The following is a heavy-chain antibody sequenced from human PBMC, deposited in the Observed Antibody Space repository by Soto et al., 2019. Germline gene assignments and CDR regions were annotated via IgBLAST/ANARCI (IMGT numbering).Heavy chain of an antibody. D-gene: IGHD3-9*01. CDR3: AIDFLTGSMVFDI. J-gene: IGHJ3*02. V-gene: IGHV1-58*02. CDR1: GFIFTSSA. CDR2: IVVGSGNT. Sequence: ASVKVSCTASGFIFTSSAMQWVRQARGQRLEWIGWIVVGSGNTNYAQKFQERVTMTRDMSTSTAYMELSRLRSEDTAVYYCAIDFLTGSMVFDIWGKGTMVTVSS.